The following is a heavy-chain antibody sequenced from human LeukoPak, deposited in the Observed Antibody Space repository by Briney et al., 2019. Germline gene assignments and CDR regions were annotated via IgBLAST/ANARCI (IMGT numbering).Heavy chain of an antibody. Sequence: SETLSLTCAVYGGSFSGYYWSWIRQPPWKGLEWIGEINHSGSTNYNPSLKSRVTISVDTSKNQFSLKLSSVTAADTAVYYCARGQVGRAGTFRIWAYFDHWGQGTLVIVSS. V-gene: IGHV4-34*01. CDR2: INHSGST. J-gene: IGHJ4*02. CDR3: ARGQVGRAGTFRIWAYFDH. D-gene: IGHD6-19*01. CDR1: GGSFSGYY.